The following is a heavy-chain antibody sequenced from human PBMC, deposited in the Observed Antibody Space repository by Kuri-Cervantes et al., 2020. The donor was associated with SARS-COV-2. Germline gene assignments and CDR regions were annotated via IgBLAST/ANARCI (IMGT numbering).Heavy chain of an antibody. J-gene: IGHJ6*02. CDR1: GFSFSSFP. CDR3: AKMGDNHSKGDYGNEV. V-gene: IGHV3-30*18. CDR2: TSTDGNNR. Sequence: GESLKISCEASGFSFSSFPMHWVRHAPGQGLEWVALTSTDGNNRYYVDFLKGRFTISRDNSKNTLHLDMNSLRPEDTGVYYCAKMGDNHSKGDYGNEVWGQGITVTVSS. D-gene: IGHD3-16*01.